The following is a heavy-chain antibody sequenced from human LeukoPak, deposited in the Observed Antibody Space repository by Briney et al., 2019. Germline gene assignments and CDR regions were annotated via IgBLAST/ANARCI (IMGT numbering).Heavy chain of an antibody. CDR1: GDSIGNYY. V-gene: IGHV4-59*01. D-gene: IGHD6-13*01. CDR3: ARELAAAGFDY. J-gene: IGHJ4*02. Sequence: SETLSLTCTVSGDSIGNYYWSWIRQPPGKGLEWIGYVTNSGSTNYNPSLKSRVTISVDTSKNQFSLKLSSVIPADTAVYHCARELAAAGFDYWGQGTLVTVSS. CDR2: VTNSGST.